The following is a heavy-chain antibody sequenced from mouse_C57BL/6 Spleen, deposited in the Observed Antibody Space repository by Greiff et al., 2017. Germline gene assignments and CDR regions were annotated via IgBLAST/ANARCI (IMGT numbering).Heavy chain of an antibody. D-gene: IGHD2-4*01. CDR2: INYDGSST. CDR3: ARYDFPYWYFDV. V-gene: IGHV5-16*01. CDR1: GFTFSDYY. Sequence: VKLMESEGGLVQPGSSMKLSCTASGFTFSDYYMAWVRQVPEKGLEWVANINYDGSSTYYLDSLKSRFIISRDNAKNILYLQMSSLKSEDTATYYCARYDFPYWYFDVWGTGTTVTVSS. J-gene: IGHJ1*03.